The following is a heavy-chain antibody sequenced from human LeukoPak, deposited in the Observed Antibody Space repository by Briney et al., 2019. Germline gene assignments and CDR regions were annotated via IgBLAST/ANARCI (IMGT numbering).Heavy chain of an antibody. J-gene: IGHJ6*02. CDR1: GFTFTSYS. CDR3: ARELGYCSGTTCSVHYYGLDV. V-gene: IGHV3-48*02. CDR2: ISISSSTI. D-gene: IGHD2-2*01. Sequence: GGSLRLSCAASGFTFTSYSMNWVRQAPGKGLEWVSYISISSSTIYYGDSVKGRFTISRDNAKNSVYLQMNSLRDEDTATYYCARELGYCSGTTCSVHYYGLDVWGQGTTVTVSS.